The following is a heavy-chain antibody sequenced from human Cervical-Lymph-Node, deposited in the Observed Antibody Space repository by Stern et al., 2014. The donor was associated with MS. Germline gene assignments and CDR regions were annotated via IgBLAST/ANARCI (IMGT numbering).Heavy chain of an antibody. CDR1: GGSVSSGSYY. Sequence: QVQLVESGPGLVKPSETLSLTCTVSGGSVSSGSYYWSWIRQPPGKGLEWIGDIYYSGSTNYNPSLKSRVTISVDTSKNQFSLKLSSVTAADTAVYYCARVSYDFWSGYYPFDYWGQGTLVTVSS. CDR3: ARVSYDFWSGYYPFDY. D-gene: IGHD3-3*01. CDR2: IYYSGST. V-gene: IGHV4-61*01. J-gene: IGHJ4*02.